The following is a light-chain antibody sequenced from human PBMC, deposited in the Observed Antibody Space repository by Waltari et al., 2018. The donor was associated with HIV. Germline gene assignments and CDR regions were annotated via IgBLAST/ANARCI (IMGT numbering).Light chain of an antibody. J-gene: IGLJ2*01. Sequence: QSVLTQPASVSGSPGQSITISCTGTNDDIGSYVYVSWYQQHPGKALKLLMYDVSSRPSGVSDRFSGSKSGDTASLTISGIQPEDEAHYYCTAYTSLTTVVFGGGTKLTVL. V-gene: IGLV2-14*03. CDR3: TAYTSLTTVV. CDR2: DVS. CDR1: NDDIGSYVY.